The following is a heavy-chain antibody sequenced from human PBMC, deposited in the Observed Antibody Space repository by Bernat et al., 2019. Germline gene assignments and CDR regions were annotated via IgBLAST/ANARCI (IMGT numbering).Heavy chain of an antibody. CDR3: ARDREVGGSVGAFDI. CDR2: ISSSSSYT. J-gene: IGHJ3*02. CDR1: GFTFSDYY. V-gene: IGHV3-11*06. Sequence: VQLVGSGGGLVKPGGSLRLSCAASGFTFSDYYMSWIRQAPGKGLEWGSYISSSSSYTNYADSVKGRFTIYRDNAKNSLYLQMKSLRAEDAAVYYCARDREVGGSVGAFDIWGQGTMVTVSS. D-gene: IGHD1-26*01.